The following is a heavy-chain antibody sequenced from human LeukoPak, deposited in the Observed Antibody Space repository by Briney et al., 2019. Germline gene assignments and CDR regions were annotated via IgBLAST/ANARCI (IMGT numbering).Heavy chain of an antibody. Sequence: GGSLRLSCAASGFSFSNFGMHWVRQAPGKGLDWVAYIRNDASNQHYADSVKGRLSISRDNSKNTLYLQMNSLRDEDTAVYYCAKRAGSAWSAGTWGQGTLVTVSS. CDR3: AKRAGSAWSAGT. J-gene: IGHJ5*02. CDR1: GFSFSNFG. CDR2: IRNDASNQ. V-gene: IGHV3-30*02. D-gene: IGHD3-10*01.